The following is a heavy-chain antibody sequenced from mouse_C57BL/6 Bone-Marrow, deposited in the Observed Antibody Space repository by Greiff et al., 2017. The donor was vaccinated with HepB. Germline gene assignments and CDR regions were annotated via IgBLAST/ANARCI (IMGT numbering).Heavy chain of an antibody. Sequence: VQLQQSGPVLVKPGASVKMSCKASGYTFTDYYMNWVKQSQGKSLEWIGVINPYNGGTSYNQKFKGKATLTVDKSSSTAYMELNSLTSEDSAVYYCARGLRYPYWYFDVWGTGTTVTVSS. CDR2: INPYNGGT. D-gene: IGHD1-1*01. CDR1: GYTFTDYY. V-gene: IGHV1-19*01. J-gene: IGHJ1*03. CDR3: ARGLRYPYWYFDV.